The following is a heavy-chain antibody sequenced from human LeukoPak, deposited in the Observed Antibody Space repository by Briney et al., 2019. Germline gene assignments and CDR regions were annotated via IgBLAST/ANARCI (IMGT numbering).Heavy chain of an antibody. V-gene: IGHV3-21*01. D-gene: IGHD4-23*01. CDR3: ARDTVDYGGPLGDY. CDR2: ISSSSSYI. Sequence: PGGSLRLSCAHSRFTFSSYIMNCVRETLGKGLEWVSSISSSSSYIYYADSVKGRFTISRDNAKNSLYLQINSLRAEDTAVYYSARDTVDYGGPLGDYWGQGTLVTVSS. CDR1: RFTFSSYI. J-gene: IGHJ4*02.